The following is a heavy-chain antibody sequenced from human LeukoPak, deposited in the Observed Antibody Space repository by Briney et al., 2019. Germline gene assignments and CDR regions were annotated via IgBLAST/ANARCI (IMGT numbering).Heavy chain of an antibody. D-gene: IGHD5-18*01. V-gene: IGHV4-30-4*08. CDR3: ARAALQLWLHPDY. Sequence: SQTLSLTCTVSGGSISSGDYYWSWIRQPPGKGLEWIGYIYYSGSTYYNPSLKSRVTISVATSKNQFSLKLSSVTAADTAVYYCARAALQLWLHPDYWGQGTLVTVSS. CDR1: GGSISSGDYY. J-gene: IGHJ4*02. CDR2: IYYSGST.